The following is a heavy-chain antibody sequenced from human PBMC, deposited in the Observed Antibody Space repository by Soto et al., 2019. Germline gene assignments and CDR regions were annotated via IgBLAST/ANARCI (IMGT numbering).Heavy chain of an antibody. CDR1: GYTFTSYY. Sequence: QVQLVQSGAEVKKPGASVRVSCKASGYTFTSYYIHWVRQAPGQGLEWMSIINPVGGSTTYAQKLQGRVRVTRDMSTTTFHMELSSLRSEDTAVYYCARGWGRVVYAMDVWGQGTTVTVSS. J-gene: IGHJ6*02. D-gene: IGHD1-26*01. V-gene: IGHV1-46*04. CDR3: ARGWGRVVYAMDV. CDR2: INPVGGST.